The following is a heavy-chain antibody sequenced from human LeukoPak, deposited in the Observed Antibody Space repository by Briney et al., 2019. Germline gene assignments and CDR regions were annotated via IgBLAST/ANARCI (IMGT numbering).Heavy chain of an antibody. V-gene: IGHV4-39*07. CDR1: GGSISSGTYY. CDR3: ARMARHYYFYMDV. Sequence: PSETLSLTCTVSGGSISSGTYYWGWVRQPPGKGLEWIGTIYYSGTTYYNPSLKSRVTISRDTSKNQFSLKLSSVTAADTAVYFCARMARHYYFYMDVWGKGTTVTISS. J-gene: IGHJ6*03. D-gene: IGHD5-24*01. CDR2: IYYSGTT.